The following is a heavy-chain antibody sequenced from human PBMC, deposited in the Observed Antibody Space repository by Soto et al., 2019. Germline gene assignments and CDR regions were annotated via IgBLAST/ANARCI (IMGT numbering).Heavy chain of an antibody. J-gene: IGHJ3*02. Sequence: QVQLQESGPGLVKPSETPSLTCTVSGGSISSYYWSWIRQPPGKGLEWIGYIYYSGSTNYNPSLKSRVTISVDTSKNQFSLKLSSVTAADTAVYYCASLGSGSPGAFDIWGQGTMATVSS. CDR2: IYYSGST. D-gene: IGHD3-22*01. CDR1: GGSISSYY. CDR3: ASLGSGSPGAFDI. V-gene: IGHV4-59*01.